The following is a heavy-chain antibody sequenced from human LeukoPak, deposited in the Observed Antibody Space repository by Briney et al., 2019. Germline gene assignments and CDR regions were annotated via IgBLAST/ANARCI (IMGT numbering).Heavy chain of an antibody. CDR2: INPNSGGT. V-gene: IGHV1-2*02. Sequence: ASVKVSCKASGYTFTSYDINWVRQAPGQGLEWMGWINPNSGGTNYAQKFQGRVTMTRDTSISTAYMELSRLRSDDTAVYYCARSYYDSSGNYYYYGMDVWGQGTTVTVSS. D-gene: IGHD3-22*01. CDR1: GYTFTSYD. J-gene: IGHJ6*02. CDR3: ARSYYDSSGNYYYYGMDV.